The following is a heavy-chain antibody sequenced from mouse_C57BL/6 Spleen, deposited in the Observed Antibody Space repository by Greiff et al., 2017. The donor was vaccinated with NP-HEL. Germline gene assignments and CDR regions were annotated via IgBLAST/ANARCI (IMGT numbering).Heavy chain of an antibody. CDR2: IYPGSGNT. CDR1: GYTFTDYY. D-gene: IGHD2-3*01. CDR3: ARFDGYYD. V-gene: IGHV1-76*01. Sequence: QVQLQQSGAELVRPGASVKLSCKASGYTFTDYYITWVKQRPGQGLEWIARIYPGSGNTYYNEKFKGKATLTAEKSASTAYMQLSSLTSEDSAVYFCARFDGYYDWGQGTLGTVSA. J-gene: IGHJ3*01.